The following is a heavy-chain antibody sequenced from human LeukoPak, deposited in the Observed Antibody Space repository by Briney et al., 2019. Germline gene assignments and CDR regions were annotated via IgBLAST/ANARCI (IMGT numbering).Heavy chain of an antibody. V-gene: IGHV3-21*04. CDR3: AKGMVRGVILKGFDY. CDR1: GFAFRSHA. J-gene: IGHJ4*02. CDR2: ISSSSSYI. Sequence: GGSLRLSCTASGFAFRSHAMHWVRQAPGKGLEWVSSISSSSSYIYYADSVKGRFTISRDNSKNTLYLQMNSLRAEDTAVYYCAKGMVRGVILKGFDYWGQGTLVTVSS. D-gene: IGHD3-10*01.